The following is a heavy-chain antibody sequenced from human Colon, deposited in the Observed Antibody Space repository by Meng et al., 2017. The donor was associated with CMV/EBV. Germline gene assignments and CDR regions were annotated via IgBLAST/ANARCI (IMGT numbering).Heavy chain of an antibody. Sequence: GESLKISCAASTFNFNDYEMNWVRQAPGRGLEWISYISGSGSLISYADSVRGRFIISRDNAKKSLYLQMNSLRGEDTAIYYCVRGHIGLLYWGQGTLVTVSS. D-gene: IGHD2-21*01. CDR2: ISGSGSLI. CDR1: TFNFNDYE. V-gene: IGHV3-48*03. CDR3: VRGHIGLLY. J-gene: IGHJ4*02.